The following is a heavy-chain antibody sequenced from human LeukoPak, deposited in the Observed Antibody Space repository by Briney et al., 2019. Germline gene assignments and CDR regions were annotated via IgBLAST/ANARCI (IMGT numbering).Heavy chain of an antibody. CDR3: AKWRGNTDDFDY. J-gene: IGHJ4*02. CDR1: GFAFERHA. D-gene: IGHD3-10*01. Sequence: PGGSLRLSCAASGFAFERHAMNWVRQAPGKGPEWISHISGGRDIVAYADSVKGRFSISRDNSRNTLYLQMSALRAEDTAVYYCAKWRGNTDDFDYWGQGTLVTVSS. CDR2: ISGGRDIV. V-gene: IGHV3-23*01.